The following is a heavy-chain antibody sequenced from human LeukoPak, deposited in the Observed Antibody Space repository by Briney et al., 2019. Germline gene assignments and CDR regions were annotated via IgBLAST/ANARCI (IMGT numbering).Heavy chain of an antibody. Sequence: GGSLRLSCAASGFTFSSYGINWVRQAPGKGLDWVAVISYDGSNKYYADSVKGRFTISRDNSKNTLYLQMNSLRAEDAAVYYCAKDVPEHSSVLLQDYGGFDYWGQGTLVTVSS. J-gene: IGHJ4*02. D-gene: IGHD6-19*01. V-gene: IGHV3-30*18. CDR3: AKDVPEHSSVLLQDYGGFDY. CDR1: GFTFSSYG. CDR2: ISYDGSNK.